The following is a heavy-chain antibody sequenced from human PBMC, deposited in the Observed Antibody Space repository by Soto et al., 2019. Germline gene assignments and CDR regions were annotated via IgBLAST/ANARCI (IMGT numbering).Heavy chain of an antibody. D-gene: IGHD6-13*01. J-gene: IGHJ4*02. Sequence: EVQLVESGGGLVQPGGSLRLSCAASGFTFSSYWMTWARQAPGKGLEWVASMNRDGSEKRYVDSVEGRFTISRDNAKNSLFLQMNSLSPDDTAVYYCGRDAGRRFDYWGQGYLVTVSS. V-gene: IGHV3-7*01. CDR3: GRDAGRRFDY. CDR2: MNRDGSEK. CDR1: GFTFSSYW.